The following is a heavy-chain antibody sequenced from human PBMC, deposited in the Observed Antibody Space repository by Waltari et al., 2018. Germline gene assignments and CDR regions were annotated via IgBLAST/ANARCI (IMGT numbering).Heavy chain of an antibody. V-gene: IGHV3-30*18. CDR1: VLTFSSYG. J-gene: IGHJ6*03. D-gene: IGHD1-26*01. CDR2: ISYDGSNK. CDR3: AKPGLWESYYMDV. Sequence: QVQLVESGGGVVQPGRSLRLSCAASVLTFSSYGMHWVRQAPGKGLEWVAVISYDGSNKYYADSVKGRFTISRDNSKNTLHLQMNSLRAEDTAVYYCAKPGLWESYYMDVWGKGTTVTISS.